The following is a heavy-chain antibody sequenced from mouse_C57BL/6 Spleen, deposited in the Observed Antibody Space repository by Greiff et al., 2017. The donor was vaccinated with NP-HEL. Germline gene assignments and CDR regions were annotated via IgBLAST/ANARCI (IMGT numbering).Heavy chain of an antibody. CDR2: INPSSGYT. CDR3: AREATVVVGDY. D-gene: IGHD1-1*01. J-gene: IGHJ2*01. V-gene: IGHV1-4*01. CDR1: GYTFTSYT. Sequence: QVQLKESGAELARPGASVKMSCKASGYTFTSYTMHWVKQRPGQGLEWIGYINPSSGYTKYNQKFKDKATLTADKSSSTAYMQLSSLTSEDSAVYYCAREATVVVGDYWGQGTTLTVSS.